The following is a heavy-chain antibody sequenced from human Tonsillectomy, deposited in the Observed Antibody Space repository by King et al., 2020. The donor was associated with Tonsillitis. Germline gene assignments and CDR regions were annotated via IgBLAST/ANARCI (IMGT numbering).Heavy chain of an antibody. CDR3: ARDPGSGWYNGAFDI. CDR2: IQTSGSS. J-gene: IGHJ3*02. D-gene: IGHD6-19*01. V-gene: IGHV4-61*02. CDR1: GGSIGTGSYY. Sequence: QLQESGPGLVKPAQTLSLTCTVSGGSIGTGSYYWSWIRQPAGKGLEWIGRIQTSGSSNYNPSLKSRVTISVDMPKNQFSLKLSSVTAADTAVYYCARDPGSGWYNGAFDIWGQGTLVTVSS.